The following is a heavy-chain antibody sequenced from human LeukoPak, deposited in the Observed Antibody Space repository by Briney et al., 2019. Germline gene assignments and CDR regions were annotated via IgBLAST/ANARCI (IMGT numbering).Heavy chain of an antibody. Sequence: PGGSLRLSCAASGFTFSSSGMHWVRQAPGKGREWVAVIFYNGSNKYHADSVKGRFTISRDNYKNTLYLQMNSLRVEDTAVYYCARAGGYCSGGSCYRGYSWFDPWGQGTLVTVSS. CDR1: GFTFSSSG. J-gene: IGHJ5*02. CDR2: IFYNGSNK. CDR3: ARAGGYCSGGSCYRGYSWFDP. V-gene: IGHV3-33*01. D-gene: IGHD2-15*01.